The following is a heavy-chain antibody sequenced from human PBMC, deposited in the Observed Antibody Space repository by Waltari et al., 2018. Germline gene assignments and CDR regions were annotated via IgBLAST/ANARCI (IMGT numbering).Heavy chain of an antibody. CDR1: GYSISSGYY. Sequence: QVQLQESGPGLVKPSETLSLTCAVSGYSISSGYYWGWIRQPPGKGLEWIGSIYHSGSTYYNPSLKSRVTISVDTSKNQFSLKLSSVTAADTAVYYCARRWARDYGGNSGFDYWGQGTLVTVSS. V-gene: IGHV4-38-2*01. CDR2: IYHSGST. CDR3: ARRWARDYGGNSGFDY. J-gene: IGHJ4*02. D-gene: IGHD4-17*01.